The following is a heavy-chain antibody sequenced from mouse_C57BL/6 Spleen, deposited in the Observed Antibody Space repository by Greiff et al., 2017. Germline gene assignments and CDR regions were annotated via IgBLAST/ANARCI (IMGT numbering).Heavy chain of an antibody. CDR1: GYTFTSYW. Sequence: QVQLQQPGAELVRPGSSVKLSCKASGYTFTSYWMDWVKQRPGQGLEWIGNIYPSDSETHYNQKFKDKATLTVDKSSSTAYMQLSSLTSEDSAVYYGAAGDSGGLAYWGQGTLVTVSA. CDR2: IYPSDSET. D-gene: IGHD3-3*01. J-gene: IGHJ3*01. V-gene: IGHV1-61*01. CDR3: AAGDSGGLAY.